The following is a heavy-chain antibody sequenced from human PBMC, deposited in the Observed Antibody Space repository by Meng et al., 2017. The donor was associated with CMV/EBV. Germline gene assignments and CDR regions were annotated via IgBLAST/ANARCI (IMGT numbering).Heavy chain of an antibody. J-gene: IGHJ4*02. CDR2: IYYSGNT. CDR3: ARINAAMAQFDY. D-gene: IGHD5-24*01. V-gene: IGHV4-61*01. CDR1: GGCVSSGSGS. Sequence: VSGGCVSSGSGSWSWTRQSPGRGLEWIGSIYYSGNTNYNTSIKGRVTISVDTYKNQFSLKLSSVTAADTAVYYCARINAAMAQFDYWGQGTLVTVSS.